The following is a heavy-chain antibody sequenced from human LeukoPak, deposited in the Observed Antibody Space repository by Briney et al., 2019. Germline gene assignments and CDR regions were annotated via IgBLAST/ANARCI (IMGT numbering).Heavy chain of an antibody. D-gene: IGHD6-19*01. CDR3: ATSSGLSYYFDY. Sequence: SETLSLTCTVSGGSISSSSYYWGWIRQPPGKGLEWIGSIYYSGSTCYNPSLKSRVTISVDTSKNQFSLKLSSVTAAATAVYYCATSSGLSYYFDYWGQGTLVTVSS. CDR1: GGSISSSSYY. J-gene: IGHJ4*02. V-gene: IGHV4-39*07. CDR2: IYYSGST.